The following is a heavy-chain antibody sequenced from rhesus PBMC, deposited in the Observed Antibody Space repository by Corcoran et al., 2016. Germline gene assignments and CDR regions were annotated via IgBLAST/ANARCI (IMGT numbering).Heavy chain of an antibody. V-gene: IGHV4-127*01. J-gene: IGHJ4*01. D-gene: IGHD1-14*01. Sequence: QVQLQESAPGLVKPSETLSLTCAVSGYSISSGYGWGWIRQPPGKGLEWIGYIGGSSGSTNYNPSLKSRVTISKDTSKNQFSLKLSAVTAADTAVYYCARALAGTTDYWGQGVLVTVSS. CDR2: IGGSSGST. CDR1: GYSISSGYG. CDR3: ARALAGTTDY.